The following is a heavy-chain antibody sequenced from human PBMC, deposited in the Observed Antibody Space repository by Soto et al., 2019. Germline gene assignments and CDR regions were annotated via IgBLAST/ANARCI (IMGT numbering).Heavy chain of an antibody. CDR1: GFTFSSYG. J-gene: IGHJ6*03. D-gene: IGHD3-10*01. Sequence: QVQLVESGGGVVQPGRSLRLSCAASGFTFSSYGMHWVRQAPGKGLEWVAVISYDGSNKYYADSVKGRFTISRDNSKNTLYLQMNSLRAEDTAVYYCAKDFGELPLYYYYYYMDVWGKGTTVTVSS. CDR2: ISYDGSNK. V-gene: IGHV3-30*18. CDR3: AKDFGELPLYYYYYYMDV.